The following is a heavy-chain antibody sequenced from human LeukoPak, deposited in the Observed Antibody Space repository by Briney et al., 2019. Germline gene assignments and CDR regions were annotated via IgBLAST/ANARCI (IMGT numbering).Heavy chain of an antibody. CDR3: ARVAMTTVVTGWPIDAFDI. D-gene: IGHD4-23*01. Sequence: GASVKVSCKASGYTFTSYGISWVRQAPGQGLEWMGWISAYNGNTNYAQKLQGRVTMTTDTSTSTAYMELRSLRSDVTAVYYCARVAMTTVVTGWPIDAFDIWGQGTMVTVSS. V-gene: IGHV1-18*01. CDR2: ISAYNGNT. J-gene: IGHJ3*02. CDR1: GYTFTSYG.